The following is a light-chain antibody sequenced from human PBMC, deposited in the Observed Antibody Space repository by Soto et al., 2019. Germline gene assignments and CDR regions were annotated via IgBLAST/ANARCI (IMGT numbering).Light chain of an antibody. CDR3: QQYYSTPPVT. J-gene: IGKJ1*01. Sequence: DIVMTQSPDSLAVSLGDRASINCKSSQNVLYSSNNKHYLAWYQQKPGQPPKLLIYWASTRESGVPDRFSGSGSGTDFTLTISSLQAEDVAVYYCQQYYSTPPVTFGQGTKVEIK. CDR1: QNVLYSSNNKHY. V-gene: IGKV4-1*01. CDR2: WAS.